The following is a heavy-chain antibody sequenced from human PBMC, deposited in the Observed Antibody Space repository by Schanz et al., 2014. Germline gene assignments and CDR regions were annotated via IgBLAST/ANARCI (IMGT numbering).Heavy chain of an antibody. J-gene: IGHJ4*02. Sequence: VQLSGSGGGVVQPGRSLRLSCAASGFTFSSYGMHWVRQAPGKGLEWVAVIWYDGSNKYYADSVKGRFTISRDNSKNTLYLQMNSLRAEDTAVYYCAKEKGDCSSTSCSYYFDYWGQGTLVTVSS. V-gene: IGHV3-33*06. CDR1: GFTFSSYG. D-gene: IGHD2-2*01. CDR2: IWYDGSNK. CDR3: AKEKGDCSSTSCSYYFDY.